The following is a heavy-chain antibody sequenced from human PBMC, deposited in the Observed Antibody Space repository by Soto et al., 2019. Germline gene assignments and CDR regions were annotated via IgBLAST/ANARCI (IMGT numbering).Heavy chain of an antibody. CDR3: ASDRSSGWDRGSGMDV. J-gene: IGHJ6*02. V-gene: IGHV4-59*01. Sequence: SETLSLTCTVSGGSISTYYWSWIRQPPGKGLEWIGYIYYSGSTSYNPSLKSRVTISVDTSKNQFSLKLRSVTAADTAVYYCASDRSSGWDRGSGMDVWGQGTTVTVSS. D-gene: IGHD6-19*01. CDR2: IYYSGST. CDR1: GGSISTYY.